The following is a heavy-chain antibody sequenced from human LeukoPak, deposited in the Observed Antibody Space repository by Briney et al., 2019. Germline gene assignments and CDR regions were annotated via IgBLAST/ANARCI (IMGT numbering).Heavy chain of an antibody. D-gene: IGHD2-21*02. Sequence: QPGGSLRLSCVASKFNFFSYGMQWVRQAPGKGLVWVSRIFTDGSTTSYADSVKGRFTISRDNARNTLYLQMNSLRVEDTAVYYCARELPREVTLDYWGQGTLVTVSS. CDR1: KFNFFSYG. J-gene: IGHJ4*01. CDR2: IFTDGSTT. V-gene: IGHV3-74*01. CDR3: ARELPREVTLDY.